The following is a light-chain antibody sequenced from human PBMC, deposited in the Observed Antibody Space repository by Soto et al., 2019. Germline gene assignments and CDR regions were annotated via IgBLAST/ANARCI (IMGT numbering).Light chain of an antibody. J-gene: IGLJ1*01. CDR1: GSDVGGYKY. CDR2: DVS. Sequence: TQPASVSGSPGQSITISCTGTGSDVGGYKYVSWYQQLPGKAPKLMIYDVSYRPSGVSDRFSGSKSGNTASLIISGLQAEDEADYYCSSYASSSPFVFGTGTKVTVL. CDR3: SSYASSSPFV. V-gene: IGLV2-14*01.